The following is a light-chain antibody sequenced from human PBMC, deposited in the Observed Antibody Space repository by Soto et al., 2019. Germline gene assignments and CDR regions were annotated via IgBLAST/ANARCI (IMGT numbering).Light chain of an antibody. CDR2: EAS. V-gene: IGKV1-27*01. J-gene: IGKJ1*01. Sequence: DIQVTQSPSSLSASVGDRVTITCRARQDISGHLAWYQQKPGKVPKLLIYEASTLQSRVPSRFSASGSGTDFTLTISSLQPEDVATYYCQKYNGTPRTFGQGTKVELK. CDR3: QKYNGTPRT. CDR1: QDISGH.